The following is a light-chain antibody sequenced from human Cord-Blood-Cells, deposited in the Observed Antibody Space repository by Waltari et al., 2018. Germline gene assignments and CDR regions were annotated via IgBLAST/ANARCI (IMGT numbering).Light chain of an antibody. CDR3: VLYMGSGIWV. CDR1: SGSVSTSYY. V-gene: IGLV8-61*01. Sequence: QTVVTQEPSFSVSPGGTVPLTCVLSSGSVSTSYYPSWYQQTPGQAPRTLIYSTTTRSSGVPDRFSGSILGNKAALTITGAQADDESDYYCVLYMGSGIWVFGGGTKLTVL. J-gene: IGLJ3*02. CDR2: STT.